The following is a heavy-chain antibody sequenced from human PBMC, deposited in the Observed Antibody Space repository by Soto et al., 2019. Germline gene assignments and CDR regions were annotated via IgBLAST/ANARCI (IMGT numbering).Heavy chain of an antibody. Sequence: PSETLSLTCTVSGGSISSSSYYWGWIRQPPGKGLEWIGSIYYSGSTYYNPSLKSRVTISVDTSKNQFSLKLSSVTAADTAVYYCARLSPLEWFGESSTHFDYWGQGTLVTVSS. J-gene: IGHJ4*02. CDR3: ARLSPLEWFGESSTHFDY. D-gene: IGHD3-10*01. CDR1: GGSISSSSYY. V-gene: IGHV4-39*01. CDR2: IYYSGST.